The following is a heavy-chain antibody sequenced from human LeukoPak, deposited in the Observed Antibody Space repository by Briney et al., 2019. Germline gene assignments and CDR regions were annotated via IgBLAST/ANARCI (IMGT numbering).Heavy chain of an antibody. Sequence: GRSLRLSCAASGFTFSSYAMHWVRQAPGKGLEWVAVISYDGSNKYYADSVKGRFTISRDNSKNTLYLQMNSLRAEDTAVYYCAGVGKRSITIFGVATSDAFDIWGQGTMVTVSS. CDR2: ISYDGSNK. CDR3: AGVGKRSITIFGVATSDAFDI. V-gene: IGHV3-30-3*01. D-gene: IGHD3-3*01. CDR1: GFTFSSYA. J-gene: IGHJ3*02.